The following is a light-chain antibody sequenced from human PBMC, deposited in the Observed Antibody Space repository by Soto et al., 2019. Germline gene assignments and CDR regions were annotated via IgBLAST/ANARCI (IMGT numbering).Light chain of an antibody. CDR3: SSYTGSSTPVV. Sequence: QSVLTQPASVSGSPGQSITISCTGTSSDVAGYNYVSWYQQHPGKAPKIMIYDVNNRPSGVSNRFSGSKSGNTASLTTTGVQAADEDDYYCSSYTGSSTPVVFGGGTKLTVL. CDR1: SSDVAGYNY. CDR2: DVN. J-gene: IGLJ3*02. V-gene: IGLV2-14*01.